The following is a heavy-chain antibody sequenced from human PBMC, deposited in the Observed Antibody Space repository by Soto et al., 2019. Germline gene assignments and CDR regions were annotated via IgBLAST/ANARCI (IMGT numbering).Heavy chain of an antibody. Sequence: SETLSLTCTVSGGSISSYYWSWIRQPAGKGLEWIGRIYTSGSANYNPSLKSRVTMSVDTSKNQLSLKLRSVTAADSAIYYCTRDRSEGSGRYFWVDSWGQGILVTVSS. D-gene: IGHD1-26*01. V-gene: IGHV4-4*07. J-gene: IGHJ4*02. CDR2: IYTSGSA. CDR1: GGSISSYY. CDR3: TRDRSEGSGRYFWVDS.